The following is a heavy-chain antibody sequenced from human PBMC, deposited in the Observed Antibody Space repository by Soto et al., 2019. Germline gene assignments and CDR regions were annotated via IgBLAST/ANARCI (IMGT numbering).Heavy chain of an antibody. CDR2: IVVGSGNT. D-gene: IGHD3-22*01. V-gene: IGHV1-58*01. Sequence: SVKVSCKASGFTFTSSAVQWVRQARGQRLEWIGWIVVGSGNTNYAQKFQERVTITRDMSTSTAYMELSSVTAADTAVYYCARAPFGSRQGGYGGHYYDSSGYYWFDYWGQGTLVTVSS. J-gene: IGHJ4*02. CDR3: ARAPFGSRQGGYGGHYYDSSGYYWFDY. CDR1: GFTFTSSA.